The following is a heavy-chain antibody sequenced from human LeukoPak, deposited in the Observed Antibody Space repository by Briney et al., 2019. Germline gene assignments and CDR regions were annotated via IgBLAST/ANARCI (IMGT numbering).Heavy chain of an antibody. Sequence: ASVKVSCKASGYTFIDYGISWVRQAPGQGLEWMGWISIYNGNTSYAQKLQGRVAMTTDTSTSTAYMELRSLRSDDTAVYYCARDCDRSGYYCYWGQGTLVTVSS. CDR2: ISIYNGNT. J-gene: IGHJ4*02. V-gene: IGHV1-18*01. CDR3: ARDCDRSGYYCY. CDR1: GYTFIDYG. D-gene: IGHD3-22*01.